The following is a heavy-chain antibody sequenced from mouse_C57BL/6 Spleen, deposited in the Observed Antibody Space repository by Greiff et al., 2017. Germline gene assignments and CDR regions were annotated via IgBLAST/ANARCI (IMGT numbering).Heavy chain of an antibody. Sequence: VQLQESGAELVKPGASVKISCKASGYAFSSYWMNWVKQRPGKGLEWIGQIYPGDGDTNYNGKFKGKATLTAYKSSSTAYMQLSSLTSEDSAVYFGARWGTTVVAPFDYWGQGTTLTVSS. CDR1: GYAFSSYW. J-gene: IGHJ2*01. D-gene: IGHD1-1*01. CDR2: IYPGDGDT. V-gene: IGHV1-80*01. CDR3: ARWGTTVVAPFDY.